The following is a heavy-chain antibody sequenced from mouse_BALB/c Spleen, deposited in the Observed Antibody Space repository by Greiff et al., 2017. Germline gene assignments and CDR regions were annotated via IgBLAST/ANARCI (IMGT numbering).Heavy chain of an antibody. CDR1: GFNIKDYY. D-gene: IGHD1-2*01. CDR3: ARSITTALYAMDY. CDR2: IDPENGNT. V-gene: IGHV14-1*02. Sequence: VQLQQSGAELVRPGALVKLSCKAPGFNIKDYYMHWVKQRPEQGLEWIGWIDPENGNTIYDPKFQGKASITADTPSNTAYLQLSSLTSEDTAVYYCARSITTALYAMDYWGQGTSVTVSS. J-gene: IGHJ4*01.